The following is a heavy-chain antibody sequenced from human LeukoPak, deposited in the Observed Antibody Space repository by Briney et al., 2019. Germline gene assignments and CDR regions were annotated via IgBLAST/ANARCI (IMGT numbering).Heavy chain of an antibody. CDR2: VTWDGFST. D-gene: IGHD1-26*01. CDR3: AKSKGSSSTHYLDY. CDR1: GFTFQDYA. V-gene: IGHV3-43D*03. Sequence: PGGSLRLSCAASGFTFQDYAMHWVRQVPEKGLEWVSLVTWDGFSTYYADSVKGRFTISRDNSNNSLYLHMNSLTGEDSGIYYCAKSKGSSSTHYLDYWGQGALVTVTS. J-gene: IGHJ4*02.